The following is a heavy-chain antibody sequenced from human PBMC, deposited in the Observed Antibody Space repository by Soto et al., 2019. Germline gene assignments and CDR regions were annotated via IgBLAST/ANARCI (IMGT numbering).Heavy chain of an antibody. CDR2: INPNSGGT. Sequence: GASVKVSCKASGYTFTGYYMHWVRQAPGQGLEWMGWINPNSGGTNYAQKFQGRVTMTRDTSISTAYMELSRLRSDDTAVYYCARWGDIVVVPAYYFDYWGQGTLVTVS. CDR3: ARWGDIVVVPAYYFDY. CDR1: GYTFTGYY. V-gene: IGHV1-2*02. D-gene: IGHD2-2*01. J-gene: IGHJ4*02.